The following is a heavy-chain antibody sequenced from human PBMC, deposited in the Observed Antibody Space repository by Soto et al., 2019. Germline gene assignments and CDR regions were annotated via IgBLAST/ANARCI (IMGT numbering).Heavy chain of an antibody. Sequence: EVQLLESGGGLVQPGGSLRLSCAASGFTFSSYAMNWVRQAPGKGLEWVLVISGSGDSTYYADSVKGRFTISRDNSKNTLYLQMNSLRAEDTAVYYCARRNSGWYFELWGRGTLVTVSS. V-gene: IGHV3-23*01. CDR1: GFTFSSYA. CDR3: ARRNSGWYFEL. D-gene: IGHD4-4*01. CDR2: ISGSGDST. J-gene: IGHJ2*01.